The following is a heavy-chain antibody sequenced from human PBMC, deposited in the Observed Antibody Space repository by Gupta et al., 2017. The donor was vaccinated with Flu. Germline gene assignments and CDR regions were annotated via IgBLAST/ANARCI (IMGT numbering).Heavy chain of an antibody. V-gene: IGHV3-23*01. CDR3: ANHRGYGEPIDS. CDR1: TFNIYA. J-gene: IGHJ4*02. D-gene: IGHD4-17*01. CDR2: ISGGGGST. Sequence: TFNIYAMSWVRQAPGKGLEWVSGISGGGGSTYYADSVKGRFTISRDNSKNTLYLQMNSLRAEDTALFYCANHRGYGEPIDSWGQGTLVTVSS.